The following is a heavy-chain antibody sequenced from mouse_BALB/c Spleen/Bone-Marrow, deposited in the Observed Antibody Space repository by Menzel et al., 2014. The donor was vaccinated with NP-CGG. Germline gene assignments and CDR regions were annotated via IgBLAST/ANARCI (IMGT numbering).Heavy chain of an antibody. V-gene: IGHV8-12*01. Sequence: QVTLKVCGPGILQPSQTLSLTCSFSGFSLSTSGMGVSWIRQPSGKGLEWLAHIYWDDDKRYNPSLKSRLTISKDTSSNRVFLKITSVDTADTATYYCARRDYYGSSFYAMDYWGQGTSVTVSS. D-gene: IGHD1-1*01. CDR1: GFSLSTSGMG. J-gene: IGHJ4*01. CDR3: ARRDYYGSSFYAMDY. CDR2: IYWDDDK.